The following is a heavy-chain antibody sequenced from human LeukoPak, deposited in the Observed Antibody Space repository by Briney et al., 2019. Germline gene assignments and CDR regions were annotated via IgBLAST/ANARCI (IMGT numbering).Heavy chain of an antibody. CDR2: INTSTGNP. CDR1: GYTFTSYA. Sequence: GASVKVSCKASGYTFTSYAMNWVRQAPGQGLEWMGWINTSTGNPTYAQGFTGRFVFSLDTSVSTAYLQNSSLKAEDTAVYYCARDSNTRSNYGMDVWGQGTTVTVSS. J-gene: IGHJ6*02. V-gene: IGHV7-4-1*02. D-gene: IGHD3-10*01. CDR3: ARDSNTRSNYGMDV.